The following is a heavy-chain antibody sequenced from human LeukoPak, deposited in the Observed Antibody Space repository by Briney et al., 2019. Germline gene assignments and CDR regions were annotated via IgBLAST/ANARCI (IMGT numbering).Heavy chain of an antibody. CDR1: GGTFSSYA. CDR2: INPNSGGT. CDR3: ARGIIRAGYYGGY. Sequence: ASVKVSCKASGGTFSSYAISWVRQAPGQGLEWMGWINPNSGGTNYAQKFQGRVTMTRDTSISTAYMELSRLRSDDTAVYYCARGIIRAGYYGGYWGQGTLVTVSS. D-gene: IGHD3-9*01. J-gene: IGHJ4*02. V-gene: IGHV1-2*02.